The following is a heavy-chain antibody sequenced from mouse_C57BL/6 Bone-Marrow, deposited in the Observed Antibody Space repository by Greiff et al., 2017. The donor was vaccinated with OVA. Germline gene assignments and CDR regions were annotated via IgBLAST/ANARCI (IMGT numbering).Heavy chain of an antibody. Sequence: QVQLQQPGAELVKPGASVKLSCKASGYTFTSYWMQWVKQRPEQGLEWIGEIDPSDSYTNYNQKFKGKATLTVDTSSSTAYMQLSSLTSEDSAVYYCARGGYYDYSYWYFDVWGTGTTVTVSS. D-gene: IGHD2-4*01. CDR1: GYTFTSYW. V-gene: IGHV1-50*01. J-gene: IGHJ1*03. CDR3: ARGGYYDYSYWYFDV. CDR2: IDPSDSYT.